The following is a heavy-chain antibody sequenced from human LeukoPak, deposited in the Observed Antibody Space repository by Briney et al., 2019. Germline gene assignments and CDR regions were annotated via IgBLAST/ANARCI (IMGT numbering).Heavy chain of an antibody. Sequence: PGGSLRLSCAASGFTFSSYAMSWVRQAPGKGLEWVSVIGDSGGSTYYADSVKGRFTISRDNSKNTLYLQMNSLRAEDTAVYYCAKRTRGYSYGTLDYWGQGTLVTVSS. CDR3: AKRTRGYSYGTLDY. V-gene: IGHV3-23*01. CDR1: GFTFSSYA. J-gene: IGHJ4*02. CDR2: IGDSGGST. D-gene: IGHD5-18*01.